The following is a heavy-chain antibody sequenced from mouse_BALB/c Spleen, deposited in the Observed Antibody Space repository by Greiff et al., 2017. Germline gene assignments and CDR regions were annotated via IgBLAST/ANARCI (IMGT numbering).Heavy chain of an antibody. CDR1: GFTFSSYT. CDR2: ISSGGSYT. J-gene: IGHJ4*01. CDR3: TRDNGNGMDY. D-gene: IGHD2-1*01. Sequence: DVMLVESGGGLVKPGGSLKLSCAASGFTFSSYTMSWVRQTPEKRLEWVATISSGGSYTYYPDSVKGRFTISRDNAKNTLYLQMSSLKSEDTAMYYCTRDNGNGMDYWGQGTSVTVSS. V-gene: IGHV5-6-4*01.